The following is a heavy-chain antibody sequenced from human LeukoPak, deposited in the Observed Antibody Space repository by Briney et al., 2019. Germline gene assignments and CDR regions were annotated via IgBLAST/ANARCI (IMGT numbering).Heavy chain of an antibody. CDR2: IYYSGST. CDR1: GGSISSYY. Sequence: SSETLSLTCTVSGGSISSYYWSWIRQPPGKGLEWIGYIYYSGSTNYNPSLKSRVTISVDTSKNQFSLKLSSVTAADTAVYYCARGNGWYGAFDIWGQGTMVTVSS. V-gene: IGHV4-59*01. J-gene: IGHJ3*02. D-gene: IGHD6-19*01. CDR3: ARGNGWYGAFDI.